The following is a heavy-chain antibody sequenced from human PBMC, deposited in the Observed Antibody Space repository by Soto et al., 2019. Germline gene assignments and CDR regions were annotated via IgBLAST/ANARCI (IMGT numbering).Heavy chain of an antibody. V-gene: IGHV3-30*18. CDR1: GFTFSSYG. J-gene: IGHJ4*02. D-gene: IGHD6-6*01. CDR2: ISYDGSNK. Sequence: QVQLVESGGGVVQPGRSLRLSCAASGFTFSSYGMHWVRQAPGKGLEWVAVISYDGSNKYYADSVKGRFTISRDNSKNTLYLQMNSLRAEDTAVYYCAKNEYSSSSVLDYWVQGTLVTVSS. CDR3: AKNEYSSSSVLDY.